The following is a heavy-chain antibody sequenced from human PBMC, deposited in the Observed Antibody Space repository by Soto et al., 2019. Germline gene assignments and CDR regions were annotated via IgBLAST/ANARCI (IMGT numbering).Heavy chain of an antibody. V-gene: IGHV3-64*01. Sequence: EVPLVESGGGLVQPGGSLRLSCAASGFTFSSYAMHWVRQAPGKGLEYVSAISSNGGSTYYANSVKGRFTISRDNSKNTLYLQMGSLRAEDMAVYYCARDRVGQWLRASGYFDYWGQGTLVTVSS. D-gene: IGHD5-12*01. CDR1: GFTFSSYA. CDR2: ISSNGGST. CDR3: ARDRVGQWLRASGYFDY. J-gene: IGHJ4*02.